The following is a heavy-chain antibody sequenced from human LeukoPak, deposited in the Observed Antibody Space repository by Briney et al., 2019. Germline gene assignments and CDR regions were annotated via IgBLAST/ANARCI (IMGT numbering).Heavy chain of an antibody. CDR3: ASNDDYGGN. V-gene: IGHV3-66*01. CDR2: IYSGGST. J-gene: IGHJ4*02. D-gene: IGHD4-23*01. CDR1: GFSFSIYN. Sequence: GGSLRLSCEASGFSFSIYNMTWVRQAPGKGLEWVSVIYSGGSTYYADSVKGRFTISRDNSKNTLYLQMNSLRAEDTAVYYCASNDDYGGNRGQGTLVTVSS.